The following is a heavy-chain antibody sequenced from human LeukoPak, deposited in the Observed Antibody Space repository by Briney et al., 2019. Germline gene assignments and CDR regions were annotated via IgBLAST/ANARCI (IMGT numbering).Heavy chain of an antibody. V-gene: IGHV4-34*01. CDR1: GGSFSGYY. Sequence: PSETLPLTCAVYGGSFSGYYWSWIRQPPGKGLEWIGEINHSGSTNYNPSLKSRVTISVDTSKNQFSLKLSSATAADTAVYYCARGMVLDYWGQGTLVTVSS. J-gene: IGHJ4*02. CDR3: ARGMVLDY. D-gene: IGHD3-10*01. CDR2: INHSGST.